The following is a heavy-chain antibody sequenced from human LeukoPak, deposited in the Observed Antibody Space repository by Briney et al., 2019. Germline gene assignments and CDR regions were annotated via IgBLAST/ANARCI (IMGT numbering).Heavy chain of an antibody. D-gene: IGHD3-22*01. CDR3: ASPTAYYYDSSGLADY. Sequence: PSETLSLTCTVSGGSISSYYWSWIRQPPGKGLEWIGYIYYSGSTNYNPSLKSRVTISVDTSKNQFSLKLSSVTAADTAVYYCASPTAYYYDSSGLADYWGQGTLVTVSS. V-gene: IGHV4-59*12. CDR2: IYYSGST. CDR1: GGSISSYY. J-gene: IGHJ4*02.